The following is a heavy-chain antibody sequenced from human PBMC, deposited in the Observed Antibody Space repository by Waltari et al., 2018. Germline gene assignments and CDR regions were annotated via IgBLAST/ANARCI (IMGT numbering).Heavy chain of an antibody. J-gene: IGHJ4*02. D-gene: IGHD2-8*02. CDR1: AFTCSNYN. V-gene: IGHV3-21*06. CDR3: AREHCSGGVCWGFDS. Sequence: EVHLVESGGGLVNPGGSLRLSCAASAFTCSNYNIHWVRQAPGKGLEWVSSISYTDDYMYYADSVKGRFTISRSNAKNTLFLQMNGLRAEDTAVYYCAREHCSGGVCWGFDSWGPGTLVTASS. CDR2: ISYTDDYM.